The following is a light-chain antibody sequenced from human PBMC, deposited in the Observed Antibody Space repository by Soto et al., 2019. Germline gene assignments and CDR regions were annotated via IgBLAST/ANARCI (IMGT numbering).Light chain of an antibody. Sequence: DIQMTQSPSSVSASVGDRVTIACRASQAIGTWLAWYQQKPGKAPKLLIYAASSLQSGVPSRFSGSGSGTDFTLTISSLQPEDFATYYCHQANSFPRTFGQGTKLEIK. J-gene: IGKJ2*01. V-gene: IGKV1-12*01. CDR3: HQANSFPRT. CDR1: QAIGTW. CDR2: AAS.